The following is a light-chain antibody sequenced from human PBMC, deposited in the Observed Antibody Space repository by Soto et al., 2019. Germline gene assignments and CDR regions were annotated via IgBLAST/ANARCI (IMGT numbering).Light chain of an antibody. Sequence: EIVLTQSPGTLSLSPGERATLSCRASQSVSSNYLAWYQQKPGQAPRLLMYGASSRATGIPVRFSGSGSGTDFTLTISRLEPEDFAVYYCQQYGSSPRITFGPGTKVDIK. CDR3: QQYGSSPRIT. CDR2: GAS. CDR1: QSVSSNY. V-gene: IGKV3-20*01. J-gene: IGKJ3*01.